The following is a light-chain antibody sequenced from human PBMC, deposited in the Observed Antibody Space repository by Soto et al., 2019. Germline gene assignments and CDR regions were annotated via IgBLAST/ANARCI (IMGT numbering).Light chain of an antibody. J-gene: IGLJ2*01. Sequence: QSALTQPRSVSGSPGQSVTISCTGTSSDVGGYNYVSWYQQHPGKAPKLMIYDVSKRPSGVPDRFSGSKSGNTAYLNISGLQAEDEADYYCCSYAGSYTWVFGGGTKLTVL. CDR3: CSYAGSYTWV. CDR2: DVS. V-gene: IGLV2-11*01. CDR1: SSDVGGYNY.